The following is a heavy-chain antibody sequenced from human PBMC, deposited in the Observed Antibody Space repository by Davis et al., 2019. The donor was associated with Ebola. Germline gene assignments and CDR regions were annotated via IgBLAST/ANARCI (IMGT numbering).Heavy chain of an antibody. Sequence: LRLSCTVSGDSISSGGYYWSWIRQHPGKGLEWIGYIYYSGSTDYNPSLESRVTMSVDTSKNQFSLKLSSLTAADTAVYYCAREGGIAAAGIDYWGQGTLVTVSS. CDR2: IYYSGST. D-gene: IGHD6-13*01. V-gene: IGHV4-31*03. CDR3: AREGGIAAAGIDY. J-gene: IGHJ4*02. CDR1: GDSISSGGYY.